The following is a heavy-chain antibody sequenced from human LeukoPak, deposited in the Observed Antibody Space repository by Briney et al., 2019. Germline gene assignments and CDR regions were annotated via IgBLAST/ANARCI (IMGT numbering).Heavy chain of an antibody. CDR3: ISDLCGRDDQ. D-gene: IGHD1-1*01. CDR2: MHPDGRTI. Sequence: GGSLRLSWAASGFTVSSYWVHWVRQAPREGLGWVSRMHPDGRTIDYGDSGKGRFTMSRDNAKDTLYLQMRSLRDEDPAVHYCISDLCGRDDQWGRGTMVTVS. V-gene: IGHV3-74*01. CDR1: GFTVSSYW. J-gene: IGHJ5*02.